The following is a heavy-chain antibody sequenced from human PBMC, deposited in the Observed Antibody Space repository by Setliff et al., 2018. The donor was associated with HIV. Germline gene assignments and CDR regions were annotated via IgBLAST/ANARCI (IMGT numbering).Heavy chain of an antibody. D-gene: IGHD3-22*01. V-gene: IGHV4-39*01. J-gene: IGHJ5*02. Sequence: SETLSLTCSVSGDSISNNKYYWSWIRQPPGKGLEWTGSIYHDGKTYYNPSLKSRLTISVDTPKNQFSLNLTSVTAADTAVYYCASRVYYYDSNNFLREEGFDPWGQGTLVTVSS. CDR1: GDSISNNKYY. CDR3: ASRVYYYDSNNFLREEGFDP. CDR2: IYHDGKT.